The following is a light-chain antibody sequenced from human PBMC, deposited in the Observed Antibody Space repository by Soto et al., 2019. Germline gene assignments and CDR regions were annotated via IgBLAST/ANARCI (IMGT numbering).Light chain of an antibody. CDR2: AAT. V-gene: IGKV1-39*01. CDR1: HNIDNS. J-gene: IGKJ2*01. CDR3: KHSHSNPYT. Sequence: DIQMTQSPSSLSASVGDRVIITCRASHNIDNSLNWYQQKPGKAPKPLIYAATSLKSGVPLRFSGSGSGTEFTLTISSLQSEDFATYSGKHSHSNPYTFGQGTKLEIK.